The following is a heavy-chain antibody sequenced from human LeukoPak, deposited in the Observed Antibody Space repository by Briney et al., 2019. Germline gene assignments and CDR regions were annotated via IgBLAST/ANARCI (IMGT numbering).Heavy chain of an antibody. CDR3: ARERYKLEPYAFDI. V-gene: IGHV4-59*01. CDR2: IYYSGST. Sequence: SETLSLTCTVSGGSISSYYWSWIRQPPGKGLEWIGYIYYSGSTNYNPSLKGRVTISVDTSKNQFSLKLSSVTAADTAVYYCARERYKLEPYAFDIWGQGTMVTVSS. CDR1: GGSISSYY. J-gene: IGHJ3*02. D-gene: IGHD1-1*01.